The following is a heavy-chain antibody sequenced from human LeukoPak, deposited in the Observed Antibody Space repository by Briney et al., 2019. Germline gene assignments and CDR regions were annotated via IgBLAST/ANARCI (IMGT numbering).Heavy chain of an antibody. CDR1: GGSISSGGYY. V-gene: IGHV4-31*03. J-gene: IGHJ4*02. D-gene: IGHD4-17*01. CDR2: IYYSGST. CDR3: ARGPEDDTVSHFDY. Sequence: PSETLSLTCTVSGGSISSGGYYWSWIRQHPGKGLEWIGYIYYSGSTYYNPSLKSRVTISVGTSKNQFSLKLSSVTAADTAVYYCARGPEDDTVSHFDYWGQGTLVTVSS.